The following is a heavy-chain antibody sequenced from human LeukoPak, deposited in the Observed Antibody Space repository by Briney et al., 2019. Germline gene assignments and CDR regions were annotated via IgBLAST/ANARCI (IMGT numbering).Heavy chain of an antibody. Sequence: PSETLSLTCTVSGGSMNNYYWTWIRQPPGKGLEWIGYIYYGGSTNYNPSLKSRVTISIDTSKNQFSLKLSSVTAADTAVYYCARPRAQWLGNDGFDMWGQGTLVTVSS. CDR3: ARPRAQWLGNDGFDM. J-gene: IGHJ3*02. D-gene: IGHD6-19*01. CDR1: GGSMNNYY. CDR2: IYYGGST. V-gene: IGHV4-59*08.